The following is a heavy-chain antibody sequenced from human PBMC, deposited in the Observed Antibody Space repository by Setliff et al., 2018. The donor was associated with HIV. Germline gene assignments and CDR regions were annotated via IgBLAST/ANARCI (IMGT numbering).Heavy chain of an antibody. CDR2: VNRDGGA. CDR3: ARGSRQLTIFGVVFKTNYYFMDV. J-gene: IGHJ6*03. CDR1: GGSLTGYF. D-gene: IGHD3-3*01. Sequence: SETLSLTCAVYGGSLTGYFWTWIRQSPGKGLEWVGQVNRDGGAHYNPSLKSRVTISVDTSKNQFSLTLNSVTAADTAVYYCARGSRQLTIFGVVFKTNYYFMDVWGKGTAVTVSS. V-gene: IGHV4-34*01.